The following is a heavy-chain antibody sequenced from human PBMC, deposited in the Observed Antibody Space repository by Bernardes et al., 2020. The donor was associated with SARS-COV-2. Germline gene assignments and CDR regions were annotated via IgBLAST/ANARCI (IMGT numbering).Heavy chain of an antibody. J-gene: IGHJ4*02. V-gene: IGHV1-18*04. CDR1: GYAFNTYA. CDR3: ASGHYGSGSYYNRALSY. Sequence: ASVKVSCRASGYAFNTYAISWVRQAPGQGLEWMGWISVYNGNTNYAQKVQGRVTMTTDTSTSTAYMELRSLRSDDTAVYYCASGHYGSGSYYNRALSYWGQGTLVIVSS. D-gene: IGHD3-10*01. CDR2: ISVYNGNT.